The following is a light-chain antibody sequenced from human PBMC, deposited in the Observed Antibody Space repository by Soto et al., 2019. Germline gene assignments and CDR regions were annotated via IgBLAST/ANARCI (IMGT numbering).Light chain of an antibody. Sequence: DIPMTQSPSSLSASVGDRVIITCRASQSISSYLNWYQQKPGKAPKLLIYAASSLQSGVPSRFSGSGSGADFTLTISSLQPEDFATYYCKQSYNTPLTFGGGTKVDIK. V-gene: IGKV1-39*01. CDR1: QSISSY. J-gene: IGKJ4*01. CDR3: KQSYNTPLT. CDR2: AAS.